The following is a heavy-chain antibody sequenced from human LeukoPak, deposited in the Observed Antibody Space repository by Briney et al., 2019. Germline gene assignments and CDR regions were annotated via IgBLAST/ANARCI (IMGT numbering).Heavy chain of an antibody. CDR1: GFTFSSYA. Sequence: PGGSLRLSCAASGFTFSSYAMSWVRQAPGKGLEWVSAISGSGGSTYYADSVKGRFTISRDNSMNTLYLQMNSLRAEDTAVYYCATAPPRTNAFDIWGQGTMVTVSS. V-gene: IGHV3-23*01. CDR2: ISGSGGST. CDR3: ATAPPRTNAFDI. J-gene: IGHJ3*02. D-gene: IGHD1/OR15-1a*01.